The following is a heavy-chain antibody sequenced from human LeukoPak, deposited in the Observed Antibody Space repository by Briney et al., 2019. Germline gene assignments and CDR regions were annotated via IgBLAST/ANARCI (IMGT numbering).Heavy chain of an antibody. CDR1: GFTFIRYG. CDR3: AKVYSSGWDFLDY. J-gene: IGHJ4*02. CDR2: ISYDGSYK. D-gene: IGHD6-19*01. V-gene: IGHV3-30*18. Sequence: SGGSLRLSCAASGFTFIRYGMHWVRQAPGKGLEWVAVISYDGSYKYYADSVKGRFTISRDNSKNTLFLQMNSLRAEDTALYYCAKVYSSGWDFLDYWGQGTLVTVSS.